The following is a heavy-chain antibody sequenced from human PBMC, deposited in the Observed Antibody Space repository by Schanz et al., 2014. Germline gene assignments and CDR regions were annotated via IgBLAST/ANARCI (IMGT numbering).Heavy chain of an antibody. V-gene: IGHV3-23*01. CDR3: AKVRYSSGWRGDYFDE. D-gene: IGHD6-25*01. Sequence: EVHLLESGGGLVPPGGSLRLSCAASGFNFSDYAMCWVRQAPGKGLEWVSAISGGGGTIYYADSVKGRFTISRDNAKNSLYLQMNSLRAEDTAVYYCAKVRYSSGWRGDYFDEWGQGTLVTVSS. CDR2: ISGGGGTI. CDR1: GFNFSDYA. J-gene: IGHJ4*02.